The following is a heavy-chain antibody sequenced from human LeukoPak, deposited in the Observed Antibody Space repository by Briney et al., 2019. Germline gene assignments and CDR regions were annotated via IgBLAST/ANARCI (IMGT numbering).Heavy chain of an antibody. D-gene: IGHD2-21*02. CDR3: ARGRVTATDGFDI. J-gene: IGHJ3*02. CDR1: GYTFTSYF. Sequence: GASVKVSCKASGYTFTSYFIHWVRQAPGEGLEWMGIINPTGGSTRYAQKFQGRVTMTRDTSTSTVYMELSSLRPEDTAVYYCARGRVTATDGFDIWGQGTTVIVSS. CDR2: INPTGGST. V-gene: IGHV1-46*01.